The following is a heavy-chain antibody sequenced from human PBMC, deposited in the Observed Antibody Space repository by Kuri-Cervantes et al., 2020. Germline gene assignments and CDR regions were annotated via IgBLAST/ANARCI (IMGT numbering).Heavy chain of an antibody. D-gene: IGHD5-12*01. CDR3: AGVSGYEPYGMDV. J-gene: IGHJ6*02. Sequence: GGSLRLSCAASGFTFDDYAMHWVRQAPGKGLEWVSGISWNSGSIGYADSVKGRFTISRDNAKNSLYLQMNSLRAEDTAVYYCAGVSGYEPYGMDVWGQGTTVTVSS. CDR1: GFTFDDYA. V-gene: IGHV3-9*01. CDR2: ISWNSGSI.